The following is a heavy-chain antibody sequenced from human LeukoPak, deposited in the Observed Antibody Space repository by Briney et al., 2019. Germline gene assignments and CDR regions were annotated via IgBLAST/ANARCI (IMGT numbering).Heavy chain of an antibody. Sequence: GGSLRLSCAASGFTFSNYAMSWVRQAPGKGLEWVSTINDRGIATYYADSVKGRFTISRDNSKNTLSLQVSSLRAEDTAVYYCAKPYSEGYWGQGTLVTVSS. J-gene: IGHJ4*02. CDR2: INDRGIAT. D-gene: IGHD2-15*01. CDR1: GFTFSNYA. V-gene: IGHV3-23*01. CDR3: AKPYSEGY.